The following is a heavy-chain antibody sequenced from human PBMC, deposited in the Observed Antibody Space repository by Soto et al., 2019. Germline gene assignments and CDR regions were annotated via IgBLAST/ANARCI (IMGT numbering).Heavy chain of an antibody. CDR2: IRGSDGTT. CDR1: GFSFSTFD. J-gene: IGHJ6*02. Sequence: GGSLRLSCEASGFSFSTFDMSWVRQAPGKGLQCVSFIRGSDGTTYYADSVRGRFTISRDNSRNTLYLQMNSLRADDTAMYYCVRENYYYGMDVWGQGTAVTVSS. V-gene: IGHV3-23*01. CDR3: VRENYYYGMDV.